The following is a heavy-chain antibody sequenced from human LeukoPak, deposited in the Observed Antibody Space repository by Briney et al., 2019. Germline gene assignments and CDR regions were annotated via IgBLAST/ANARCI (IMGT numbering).Heavy chain of an antibody. CDR3: AKDRHDYGGDY. Sequence: GGSLRLSCAATGFTFSSYAMHWVRQAPGKGLEWVSAISGSGGSTYYADSVKGRSTISRDDSKNTLYLQMNSLRAEDTAVYYCAKDRHDYGGDYWGQGTLVTVSS. CDR2: ISGSGGST. CDR1: GFTFSSYA. J-gene: IGHJ4*02. V-gene: IGHV3-23*01. D-gene: IGHD4-23*01.